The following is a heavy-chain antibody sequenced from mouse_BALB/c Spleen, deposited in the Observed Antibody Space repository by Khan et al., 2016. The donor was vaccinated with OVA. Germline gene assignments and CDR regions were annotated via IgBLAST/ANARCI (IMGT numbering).Heavy chain of an antibody. J-gene: IGHJ3*01. D-gene: IGHD2-14*01. Sequence: VQLQESGAELARPGASVKMSCKASGYTFTSYTIHWIRQRPGQALEWIGHINPSNNYTNYNQNFKDKATLIVDKSSTTAYIQLSSLTSEDSAVYYCVREGAYYRSDGWFAYWGQGTLVTVSA. CDR2: INPSNNYT. V-gene: IGHV1-4*01. CDR3: VREGAYYRSDGWFAY. CDR1: GYTFTSYT.